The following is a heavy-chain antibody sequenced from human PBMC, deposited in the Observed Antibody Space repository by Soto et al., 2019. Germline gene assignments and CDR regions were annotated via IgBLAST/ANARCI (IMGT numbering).Heavy chain of an antibody. D-gene: IGHD6-19*01. CDR1: GFTFDDYT. V-gene: IGHV3-43*01. Sequence: GGSLRLSCAASGFTFDDYTMHWVRQAPGKGLEWVSLISWDGGSTYYADSVKGRFTISRDNSKNSLYLQMNSLRTEDTALYYCAKDMRQQWLVEGHYFDYWGQGTLVTVSS. CDR2: ISWDGGST. CDR3: AKDMRQQWLVEGHYFDY. J-gene: IGHJ4*02.